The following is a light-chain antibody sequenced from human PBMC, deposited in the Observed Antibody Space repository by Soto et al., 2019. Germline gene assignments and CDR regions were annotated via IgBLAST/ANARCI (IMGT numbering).Light chain of an antibody. CDR2: DAS. J-gene: IGKJ2*01. Sequence: EIVLTQSPATLSLSPGERATLSCRASQSVSSYLAWYQQKPGQAPRLLIYDASNRATDIPARFSGSGSGTDFTLAISSLEPEDFEIYYCQQRSNWPPVTFGQGTKLEMK. V-gene: IGKV3-11*01. CDR1: QSVSSY. CDR3: QQRSNWPPVT.